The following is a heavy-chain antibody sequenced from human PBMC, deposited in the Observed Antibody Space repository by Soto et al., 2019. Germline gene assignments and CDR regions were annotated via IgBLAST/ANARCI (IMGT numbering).Heavy chain of an antibody. Sequence: EVQLVESGGGLVQPGGSLRLSCAASGFTFSSYDMHWVRQATGKCLEWVSAIGTAGDTYYPGSVKGRFTISRENAKNSLYIQMNSLRAGDTAVYYCARGWYYCSGRPYYFDYWGQGTLVTVSS. J-gene: IGHJ4*02. CDR3: ARGWYYCSGRPYYFDY. V-gene: IGHV3-13*01. CDR1: GFTFSSYD. D-gene: IGHD3-10*01. CDR2: IGTAGDT.